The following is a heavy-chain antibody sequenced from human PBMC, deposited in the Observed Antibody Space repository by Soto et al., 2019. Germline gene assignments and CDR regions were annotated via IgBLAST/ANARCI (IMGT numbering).Heavy chain of an antibody. CDR2: IIPIFGTA. V-gene: IGHV1-69*13. J-gene: IGHJ6*02. CDR3: ARDVSSPGNDYYYGMDV. CDR1: GDTFSSYA. Sequence: SVKVSFKASGDTFSSYAISWVRQAPGQGLEWMGGIIPIFGTANYAQKFQGRVTITADESTSTAYMELSSLRSEDTAVYYCARDVSSPGNDYYYGMDVWGQGTTVTVS.